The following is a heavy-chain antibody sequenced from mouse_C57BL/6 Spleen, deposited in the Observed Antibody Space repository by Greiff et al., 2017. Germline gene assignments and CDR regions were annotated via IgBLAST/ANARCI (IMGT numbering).Heavy chain of an antibody. J-gene: IGHJ1*03. CDR1: GFTFSSYA. CDR2: ISDGGSYT. Sequence: EVQLVESGGGLVKPGGSLKLSCAASGFTFSSYAMSWVRQTPEKRLEWVATISDGGSYTYYPDNVKGRFTISRDNAKNNLYLQMSHLKSEDTAMYYCARELQGYFDVWGTGTTVTVSS. CDR3: ARELQGYFDV. D-gene: IGHD3-2*02. V-gene: IGHV5-4*01.